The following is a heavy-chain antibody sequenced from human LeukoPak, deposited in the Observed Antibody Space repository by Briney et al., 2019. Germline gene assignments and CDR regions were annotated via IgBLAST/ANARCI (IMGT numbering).Heavy chain of an antibody. J-gene: IGHJ4*02. CDR3: ARGGAAAGTYFDY. CDR2: INPNSGGT. V-gene: IGHV1-2*04. CDR1: GHTFTGYY. D-gene: IGHD6-13*01. Sequence: ASVKVSCKASGHTFTGYYMHWVRQAPGQGLEWMGWINPNSGGTNYAQKFQGWVTMTRDTSISTAYMELSRLRSDDTAVYYCARGGAAAGTYFDYWGQGTLVTVSS.